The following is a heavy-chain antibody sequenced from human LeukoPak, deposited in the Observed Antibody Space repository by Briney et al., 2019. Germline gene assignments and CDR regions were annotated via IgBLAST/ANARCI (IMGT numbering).Heavy chain of an antibody. D-gene: IGHD3-22*01. V-gene: IGHV1-69*13. Sequence: SVKVSCKASGGTFSSYAISWVRQAPGQGLEWMGGIIPIFGTANYAQKFQGRVTITADESTSTAYMELSSLRSEDTAVYYRARGRFAYDSSGYWDYWGQGTLVTVSS. CDR3: ARGRFAYDSSGYWDY. CDR2: IIPIFGTA. J-gene: IGHJ4*02. CDR1: GGTFSSYA.